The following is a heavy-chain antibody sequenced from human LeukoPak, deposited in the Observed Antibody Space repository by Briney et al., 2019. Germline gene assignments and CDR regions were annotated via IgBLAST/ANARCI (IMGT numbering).Heavy chain of an antibody. D-gene: IGHD1/OR15-1a*01. CDR1: GFTFSSYW. CDR2: ISGSGGST. J-gene: IGHJ4*02. V-gene: IGHV3-23*01. Sequence: GGSLRLSCAASGFTFSSYWMNWARQAPGKGLEWVSAISGSGGSTYYADSVKGRFTISRDNSKNTLYLQMNSLRAEDTAVYYCANFPTMNNIDYWGQGTLVTVSS. CDR3: ANFPTMNNIDY.